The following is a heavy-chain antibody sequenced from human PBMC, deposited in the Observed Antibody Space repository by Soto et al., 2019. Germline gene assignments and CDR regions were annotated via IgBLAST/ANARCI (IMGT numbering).Heavy chain of an antibody. V-gene: IGHV4-28*01. CDR2: IYYSGTT. J-gene: IGHJ4*02. D-gene: IGHD1-26*01. Sequence: VQLQESGPGLVKPSDTLSLTCAVSGYSISTSNWWGWIRHPPGKGLEWIGYIYYSGTTYYNPSLKSRVTMSVDTSRNQFSLKLTSVTAVDTAVYYCARREIQGPIDYWGQGTLVTVSS. CDR1: GYSISTSNW. CDR3: ARREIQGPIDY.